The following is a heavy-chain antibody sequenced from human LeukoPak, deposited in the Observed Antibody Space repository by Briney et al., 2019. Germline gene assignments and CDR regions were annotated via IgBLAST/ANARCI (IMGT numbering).Heavy chain of an antibody. CDR2: ISSSSSYI. CDR1: GFTFSSYS. Sequence: AGGSLRLSCAASGFTFSSYSMNWVRQAPGKGLEWVSSISSSSSYIYYADSVKGRFTISRDNAKNSLYLQMNSLRAEDTAVYYCARDRRKHYYGSGNYDYWGQGTLVTVSS. J-gene: IGHJ4*02. CDR3: ARDRRKHYYGSGNYDY. V-gene: IGHV3-21*01. D-gene: IGHD3-10*01.